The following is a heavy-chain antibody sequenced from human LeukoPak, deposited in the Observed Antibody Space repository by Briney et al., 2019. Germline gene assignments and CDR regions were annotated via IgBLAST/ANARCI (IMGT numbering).Heavy chain of an antibody. CDR2: ISGSGNGGSI. D-gene: IGHD3-16*01. CDR1: GFVFSIYT. V-gene: IGHV3-64D*06. CDR3: VKDFGRVRGTPDS. Sequence: PGGSLRLSCSASGFVFSIYTMYWVRQAPGKGPEYVSTISGSGNGGSIYYADSVKSRFTISRDDSKSILYLQMNGLRSEDTAVYYCVKDFGRVRGTPDSWGQGTLVTVSS. J-gene: IGHJ4*02.